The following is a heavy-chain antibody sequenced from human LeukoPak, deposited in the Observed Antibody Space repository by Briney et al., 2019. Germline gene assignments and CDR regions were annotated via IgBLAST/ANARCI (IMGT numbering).Heavy chain of an antibody. V-gene: IGHV3-30*04. J-gene: IGHJ4*02. D-gene: IGHD6-19*01. CDR2: ISYDGSNK. Sequence: GGSLRLSCAASGFTFSSYAMHWVRQAPGKGLEWVALISYDGSNKNYADSVKGRFTISRDNSKNTLYLQMNSLRAEDTAVYYCAKRRGIAVAGLDYWGQGTLVTVSS. CDR3: AKRRGIAVAGLDY. CDR1: GFTFSSYA.